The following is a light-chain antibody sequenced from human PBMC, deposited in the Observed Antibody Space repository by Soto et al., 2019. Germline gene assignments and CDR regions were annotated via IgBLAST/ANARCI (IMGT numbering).Light chain of an antibody. CDR3: SSYTSSSTLFYV. J-gene: IGLJ1*01. CDR1: SSDDGGYNY. CDR2: DVS. Sequence: QSALTQPASVSGSPGQSITISCTGTSSDDGGYNYVSWYQQHPGKAPKLMIYDVSNRPSGVSNRFSGSKSGNTASLTISGLQAEDEADYYCSSYTSSSTLFYVFGTGTKVTVL. V-gene: IGLV2-14*01.